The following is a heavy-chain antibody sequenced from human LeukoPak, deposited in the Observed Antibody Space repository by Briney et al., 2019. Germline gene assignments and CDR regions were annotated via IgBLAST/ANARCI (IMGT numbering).Heavy chain of an antibody. Sequence: ASVKVSCKASGYTFTGYYMHWVRQAPGQGLEWMGWINPNSGGTNYAQKFQGRVTMTRDTSISTAYMELSGLRSDDTAVYYCARDDSSSWMFDPWGQGTLVTVSS. CDR2: INPNSGGT. V-gene: IGHV1-2*02. CDR3: ARDDSSSWMFDP. D-gene: IGHD6-13*01. CDR1: GYTFTGYY. J-gene: IGHJ5*02.